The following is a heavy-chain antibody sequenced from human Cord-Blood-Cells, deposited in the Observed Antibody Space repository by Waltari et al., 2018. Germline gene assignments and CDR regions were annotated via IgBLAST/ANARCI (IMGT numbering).Heavy chain of an antibody. CDR2: INHSGST. D-gene: IGHD6-6*01. J-gene: IGHJ4*02. Sequence: QVQLQQWGAGLLKPSETLSLTCAVYGGSFSGYYWSWIRQPPGKGLEWIGEINHSGSTNYNPSLKSRVTISVDTSKNQFSLKLSSVTAADTAVYYCARVRGVAARPIDYWGQGTLVTVSS. CDR3: ARVRGVAARPIDY. CDR1: GGSFSGYY. V-gene: IGHV4-34*01.